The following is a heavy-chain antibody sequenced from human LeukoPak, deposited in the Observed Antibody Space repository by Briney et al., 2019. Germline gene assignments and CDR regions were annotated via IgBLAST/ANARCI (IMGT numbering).Heavy chain of an antibody. CDR1: GFTFTNYA. V-gene: IGHV3-23*01. Sequence: GTSLRLSCVASGFTFTNYAMNWVRQAPGKGLEWVSAITGSDGNSHYADSVKGRFTISRDNSKNTLYLQVSSLRAEDTAVYYCAKWGDYDILTGYYVPDYWGQGTLVTVSS. J-gene: IGHJ4*02. D-gene: IGHD3-9*01. CDR2: ITGSDGNS. CDR3: AKWGDYDILTGYYVPDY.